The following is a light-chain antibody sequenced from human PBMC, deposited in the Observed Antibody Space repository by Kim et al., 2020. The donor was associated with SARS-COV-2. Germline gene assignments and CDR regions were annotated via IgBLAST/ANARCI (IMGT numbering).Light chain of an antibody. V-gene: IGLV2-8*01. CDR1: SNDVGGYNY. CDR3: NSYSVVNNLI. J-gene: IGLJ2*01. Sequence: QSALTQPPSASGSPGQSVTISCTGTSNDVGGYNYVSWYQQHPGKAPKLMIYEVTKRPSGVPDRFSGSKSGNTASLIVSGLQAEDEADYYCNSYSVVNNLIFGGGTQLTVL. CDR2: EVT.